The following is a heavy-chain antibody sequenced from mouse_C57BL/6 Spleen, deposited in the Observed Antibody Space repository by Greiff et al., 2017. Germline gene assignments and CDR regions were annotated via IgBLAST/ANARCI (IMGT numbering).Heavy chain of an antibody. J-gene: IGHJ2*01. D-gene: IGHD1-1*01. CDR2: IWSGGST. V-gene: IGHV2-2*01. Sequence: VHLVESGPGLVQPSQSLSITCTVSGFSLTSYGVHWVRQSPGKGLEWLGVIWSGGSTDYNAAFISRLSISKDNSKSQVFFKMNSLQADDTAIYYCARETTVVAYYFDYWGQGTTLTVSS. CDR3: ARETTVVAYYFDY. CDR1: GFSLTSYG.